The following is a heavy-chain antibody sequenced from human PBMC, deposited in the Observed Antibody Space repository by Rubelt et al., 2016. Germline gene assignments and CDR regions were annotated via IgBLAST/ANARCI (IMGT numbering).Heavy chain of an antibody. V-gene: IGHV5-10-1*01. J-gene: IGHJ4*02. CDR3: ARHGAGFDY. D-gene: IGHD6-19*01. Sequence: SSSFQGHVTISADKSISTAYLQWSSLKASDTAMYYCARHGAGFDYWGQGTLVTVSS.